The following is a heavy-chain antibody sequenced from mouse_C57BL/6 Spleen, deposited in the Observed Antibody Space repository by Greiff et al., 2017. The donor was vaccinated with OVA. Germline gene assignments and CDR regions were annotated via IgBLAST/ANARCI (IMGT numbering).Heavy chain of an antibody. D-gene: IGHD1-1*01. J-gene: IGHJ2*01. Sequence: VQLQQPGTELVKPGASVKLSCKASGYTFTSYWMHWVKQRPGQGLEWIGNINPSNGGTNYNEKFKSKATLTVDKSSSTAYMQLSSLTSEDSAVDYCARNYGSSEGDFDYWGQGTTLTVSS. V-gene: IGHV1-53*01. CDR1: GYTFTSYW. CDR2: INPSNGGT. CDR3: ARNYGSSEGDFDY.